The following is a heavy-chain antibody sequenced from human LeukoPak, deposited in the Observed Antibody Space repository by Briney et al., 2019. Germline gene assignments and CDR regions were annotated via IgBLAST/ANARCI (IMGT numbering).Heavy chain of an antibody. J-gene: IGHJ4*02. CDR1: GGVFTTYA. D-gene: IGHD2-21*01. Sequence: ASVKVSCKASGGVFTTYAISWVRQAPGQGLEWMGGIIPFLGTTNYAQKFQGRVTVTADEPTRTAYMELTYLRSDDTAVYYCIIIPNVILFTHYFEYWGQGTLVTVSS. V-gene: IGHV1-69*13. CDR3: IIIPNVILFTHYFEY. CDR2: IIPFLGTT.